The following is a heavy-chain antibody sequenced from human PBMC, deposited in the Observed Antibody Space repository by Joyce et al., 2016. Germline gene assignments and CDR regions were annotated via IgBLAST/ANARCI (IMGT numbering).Heavy chain of an antibody. Sequence: QVLLVQSGATVKRPGSSLKVSCKSSGGAFSNFTVNWGRQAPGQRLEWMGGIIPFVGAAKYAEHFQGRVTLTADLSTRTAFMELSSLTSADTAVYYCARGGTSSDHFFFYTLDIWGPGTTVIVSS. J-gene: IGHJ6*02. CDR3: ARGGTSSDHFFFYTLDI. V-gene: IGHV1-69*12. CDR1: GGAFSNFT. CDR2: IIPFVGAA. D-gene: IGHD1-14*01.